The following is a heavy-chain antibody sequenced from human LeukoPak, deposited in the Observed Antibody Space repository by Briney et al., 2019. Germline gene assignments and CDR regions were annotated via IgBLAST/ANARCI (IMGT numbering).Heavy chain of an antibody. CDR3: ARASTIFGHFAY. Sequence: PSETLSLTCAISGDSISVTPYYWGWIPHPPGKGLEWIGSIYYSGSTYYNPSLKSRLTISVDTSKNQFSLKLTSVTAADTAVYYCARASTIFGHFAYWGRGTLVTVSS. D-gene: IGHD3-3*01. V-gene: IGHV4-39*07. CDR2: IYYSGST. CDR1: GDSISVTPYY. J-gene: IGHJ4*02.